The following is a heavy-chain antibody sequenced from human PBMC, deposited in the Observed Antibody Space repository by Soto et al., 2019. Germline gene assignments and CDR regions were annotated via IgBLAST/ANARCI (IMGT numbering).Heavy chain of an antibody. J-gene: IGHJ6*04. CDR3: ARVKAPPRYITMVRGVGDYYYGMDV. V-gene: IGHV4-34*01. CDR2: INHSGST. Sequence: ETLSLTCAVYGGSFSGYYWSWIRQPPGKGLEWIGEINHSGSTNYNPSLKSRVTISVDTSKNQFSLKLSSVTAADTAVYYCARVKAPPRYITMVRGVGDYYYGMDVWGKGTTVTVSS. D-gene: IGHD3-10*01. CDR1: GGSFSGYY.